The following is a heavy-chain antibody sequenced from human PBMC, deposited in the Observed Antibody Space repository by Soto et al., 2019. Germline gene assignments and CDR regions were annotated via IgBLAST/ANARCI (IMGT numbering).Heavy chain of an antibody. J-gene: IGHJ4*02. Sequence: GGSLRLSCAASGFTFSSYSMNWVRQAPGKGLEWVSSISSSSSSYIYYADSVKGRFTISRDNAKNSLYLQMNSLRAEDTAVYYCARIPATSSSPYYWGQGTLVTVSS. CDR1: GFTFSSYS. V-gene: IGHV3-21*01. CDR3: ARIPATSSSPYY. D-gene: IGHD6-13*01. CDR2: ISSSSSSYI.